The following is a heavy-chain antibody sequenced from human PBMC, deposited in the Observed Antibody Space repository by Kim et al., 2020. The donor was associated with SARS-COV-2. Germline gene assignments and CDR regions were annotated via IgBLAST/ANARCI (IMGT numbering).Heavy chain of an antibody. Sequence: VKGRFTISRDNSKNTLYLQMNSLRAEDAAVYYCAKALYYYDSGSYYMFDYWGQGTLVTVSS. CDR3: AKALYYYDSGSYYMFDY. J-gene: IGHJ4*02. V-gene: IGHV3-23*01. D-gene: IGHD3-10*01.